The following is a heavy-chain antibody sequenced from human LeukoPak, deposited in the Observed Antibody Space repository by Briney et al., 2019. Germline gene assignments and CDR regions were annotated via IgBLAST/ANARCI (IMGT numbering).Heavy chain of an antibody. CDR3: ARAGGDQTLDY. V-gene: IGHV4-30-2*01. CDR2: IYHSGST. Sequence: SETLSFTCAVSGGSISSGGYSWSWIRQPPGKGLEWIGYIYHSGSTYYNPSLKSRVTISVDRSKNQFSLKLSSVTAADTAVYYCARAGGDQTLDYWGQGTLVTVSS. D-gene: IGHD2-21*01. J-gene: IGHJ4*02. CDR1: GGSISSGGYS.